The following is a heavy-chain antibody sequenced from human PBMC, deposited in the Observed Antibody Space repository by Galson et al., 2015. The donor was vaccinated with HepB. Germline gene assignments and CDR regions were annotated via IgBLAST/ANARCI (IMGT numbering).Heavy chain of an antibody. V-gene: IGHV3-30-3*01. CDR3: ARDIVVVPAALSDYYYYYGMDV. CDR2: ISYDGSNK. CDR1: GFTFSSYA. J-gene: IGHJ6*02. D-gene: IGHD2-2*01. Sequence: SLRLSCAASGFTFSSYAMHWVRQAPGKGLEWVAVISYDGSNKYYADSVKGRFTISRDNSKNTLYLQMNSLRAEDTAVYYCARDIVVVPAALSDYYYYYGMDVWGQGTTVTVSS.